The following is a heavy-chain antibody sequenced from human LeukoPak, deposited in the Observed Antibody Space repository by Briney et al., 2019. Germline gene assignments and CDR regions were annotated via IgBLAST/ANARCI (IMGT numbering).Heavy chain of an antibody. CDR3: ARDKDIVVVVAATRYYYYYMDV. D-gene: IGHD2-15*01. CDR2: IEQDGSEK. CDR1: GFTFSSYW. V-gene: IGHV3-7*01. Sequence: GGSLRLSCAASGFTFSSYWMSWVRQAPGKGLEWVANIEQDGSEKYYVDSVKGRFTISRDNAKNSLYLQMNSLRAEDTAVYYCARDKDIVVVVAATRYYYYYMDVWGKGTTVTVSS. J-gene: IGHJ6*03.